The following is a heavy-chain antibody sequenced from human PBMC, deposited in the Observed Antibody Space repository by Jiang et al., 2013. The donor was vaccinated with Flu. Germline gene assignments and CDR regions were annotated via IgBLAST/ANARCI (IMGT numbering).Heavy chain of an antibody. V-gene: IGHV6-1*01. D-gene: IGHD3-10*01. CDR2: TYYRSKWYN. J-gene: IGHJ6*02. CDR3: ARGDYFGSGRDYYYYGLDV. Sequence: NWIRQSPSRGLEWLGRTYYRSKWYNDYVVSVKSRITINPDTSKNQFSLQLNSVTPEDTAVYYCARGDYFGSGRDYYYYGLDVWGQGTTVTVSS.